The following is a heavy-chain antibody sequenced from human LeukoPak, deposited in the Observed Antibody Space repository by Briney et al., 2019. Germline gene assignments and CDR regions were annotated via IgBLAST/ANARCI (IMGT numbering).Heavy chain of an antibody. D-gene: IGHD3-9*01. CDR1: GGSISSGDYY. J-gene: IGHJ4*02. CDR3: ARAHYDILTGYYSSFDY. V-gene: IGHV4-30-4*08. CDR2: IYYSGST. Sequence: PSQTLSLTCTVSGGSISSGDYYWSWIRQPPGKGLEWIGYIYYSGSTYYNPSLKSRVTISVDTSKNQFSLKLSSVTAADTAVYYCARAHYDILTGYYSSFDYWGQGTLVTVSS.